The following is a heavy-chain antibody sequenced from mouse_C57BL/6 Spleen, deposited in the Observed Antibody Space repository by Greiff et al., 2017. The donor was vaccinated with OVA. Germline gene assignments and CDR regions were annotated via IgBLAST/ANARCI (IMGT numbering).Heavy chain of an antibody. Sequence: QVQLKQSGAELVKPGASVKLSCKASGYTFTSYWMHWVKQRPGQGLEWIGMIHPNSGSTNYNEKFKSKATLTVDKSSSTAYMQLSSLTSEDSAVYYCASYGYDERYFDYWGQGTTLTVSS. J-gene: IGHJ2*01. D-gene: IGHD2-2*01. V-gene: IGHV1-64*01. CDR2: IHPNSGST. CDR3: ASYGYDERYFDY. CDR1: GYTFTSYW.